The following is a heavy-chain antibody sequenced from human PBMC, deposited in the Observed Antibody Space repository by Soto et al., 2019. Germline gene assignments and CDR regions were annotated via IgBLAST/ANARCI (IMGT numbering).Heavy chain of an antibody. D-gene: IGHD3-3*01. CDR3: ARAAFRSGYYGYYYGMDV. Sequence: QVQLVQSGAEVKKPGSSVKVSCKASGGTFSTHAISWVRQAPGQGLEWLGGIIPTLGTPNYAQKFQGRVKVTEDEYTSTAYMELSRLTSEDTAVYYCARAAFRSGYYGYYYGMDVWGQGTAVNV. CDR1: GGTFSTHA. CDR2: IIPTLGTP. J-gene: IGHJ6*02. V-gene: IGHV1-69*01.